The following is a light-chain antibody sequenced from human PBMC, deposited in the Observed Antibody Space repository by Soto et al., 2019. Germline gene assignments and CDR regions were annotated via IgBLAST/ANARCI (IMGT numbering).Light chain of an antibody. CDR3: SSYTSSSTLAV. CDR2: EVS. J-gene: IGLJ1*01. Sequence: QTVLTQPASVSWSPGQSITISCTGTSSDVGGYNYVSWYQQHPRKAPKPMIYEVSNRPSGVSNRLSGSKSGNTASLTISGLQAEDEADYYCSSYTSSSTLAVFGTGTKVTVL. V-gene: IGLV2-14*01. CDR1: SSDVGGYNY.